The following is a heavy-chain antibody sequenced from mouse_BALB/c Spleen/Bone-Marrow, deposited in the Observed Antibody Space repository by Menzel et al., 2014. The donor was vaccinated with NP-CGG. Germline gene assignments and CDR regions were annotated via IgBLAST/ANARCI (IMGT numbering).Heavy chain of an antibody. Sequence: EVQLQESGPVLARPGASEKMSCQASGYTFTSYWMHWVKQRPGQGLEWIGAIYPGNSDTSYNQKFKDTATLTAVTSTSAAYMELSSLTNEGCAVYYYTRDPYYDCSRNYYAMDYWGQGTSVTVSS. CDR2: IYPGNSDT. J-gene: IGHJ4*01. D-gene: IGHD1-1*01. CDR3: TRDPYYDCSRNYYAMDY. CDR1: GYTFTSYW. V-gene: IGHV1-5*01.